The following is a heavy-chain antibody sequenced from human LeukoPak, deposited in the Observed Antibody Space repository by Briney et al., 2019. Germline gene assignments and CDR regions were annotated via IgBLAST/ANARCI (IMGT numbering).Heavy chain of an antibody. CDR1: GGSISSSSYY. V-gene: IGHV4-39*01. CDR2: IYYSGST. CDR3: ARLAHSSGYLAFDY. Sequence: SETLSLTCTVSGGSISSSSYYWGWIRQPPGKGLEWIGSIYYSGSTYYNPPLKSRVIMSVDTSKKQFSLKVTSVTAADTAVYYCARLAHSSGYLAFDYWGQGTLVTVSS. D-gene: IGHD6-19*01. J-gene: IGHJ4*02.